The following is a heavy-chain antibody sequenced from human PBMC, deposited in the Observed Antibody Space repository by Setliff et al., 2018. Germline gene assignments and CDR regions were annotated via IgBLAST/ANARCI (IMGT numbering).Heavy chain of an antibody. J-gene: IGHJ3*02. D-gene: IGHD3-22*01. CDR2: IYYSGST. Sequence: LSETLSLTCSVSGGSISSSIYYWGWIRQPPGKGLEWIGSIYYSGSTYYSPSLKRRVTISVDTSKNQFSLKPSSVTAADTAVYYCATRTYYDSNGYYYAIAGPFDIWGQGTMVTVSS. CDR1: GGSISSSIYY. CDR3: ATRTYYDSNGYYYAIAGPFDI. V-gene: IGHV4-39*01.